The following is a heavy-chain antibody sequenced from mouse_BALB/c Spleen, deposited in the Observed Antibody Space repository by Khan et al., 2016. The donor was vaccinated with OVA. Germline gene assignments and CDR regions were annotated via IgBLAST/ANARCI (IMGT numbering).Heavy chain of an antibody. CDR1: GYTFTSYW. D-gene: IGHD1-1*01. V-gene: IGHV1S81*02. CDR3: ARIKKIVATYFDD. CDR2: TNPTNGRT. Sequence: VQLQQSGAELVKAGASVKMSCKASGYTFTSYWMHWVKQRLGQGLEWFAETNPTNGRTYYNEKFKSKATLTVDKSSSTAYMLLSGPTFEDSAVYDCARIKKIVATYFDDWGQGTTLTVAA. J-gene: IGHJ2*01.